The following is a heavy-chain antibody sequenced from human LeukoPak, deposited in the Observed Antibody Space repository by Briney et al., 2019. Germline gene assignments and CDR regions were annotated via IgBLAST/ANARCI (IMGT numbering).Heavy chain of an antibody. CDR3: ARAVVPADEKNWFDS. CDR1: GGSLTAHY. CDR2: IYYSGRT. V-gene: IGHV4-59*11. D-gene: IGHD2-2*01. Sequence: MSSETLSLTCTVSGGSLTAHYWSWIRQPPGKELERIGFIYYSGRTQYNPSLKSRVTMSVDTSKTHFSLRLSSVTAADAAVYYCARAVVPADEKNWFDSWGQGIWVTVSS. J-gene: IGHJ5*01.